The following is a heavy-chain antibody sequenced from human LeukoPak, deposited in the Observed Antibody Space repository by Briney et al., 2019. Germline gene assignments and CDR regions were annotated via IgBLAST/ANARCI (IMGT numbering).Heavy chain of an antibody. CDR1: GYTFTSYG. CDR3: ARGRLATLPWYYYMDV. CDR2: ISSYNGNT. D-gene: IGHD2-15*01. Sequence: GASVKVSCKASGYTFTSYGISWVRQAPGQGLEWMGWISSYNGNTNYAQKFQGRVTMTRNTSISTAYMELSSLRSEDTAVYYCARGRLATLPWYYYMDVWGKGTTVTISS. J-gene: IGHJ6*03. V-gene: IGHV1-18*01.